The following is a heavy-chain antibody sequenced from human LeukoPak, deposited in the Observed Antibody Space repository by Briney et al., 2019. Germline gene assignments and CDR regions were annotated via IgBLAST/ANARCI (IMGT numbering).Heavy chain of an antibody. V-gene: IGHV3-49*04. CDR1: GFTFNNYG. CDR3: TREFYGDYVRDY. J-gene: IGHJ4*02. Sequence: GGSLRLSCAASGFTFNNYGMSWVRQAPGKGLEWVGFIRSKAYGGTTEYAASVKGRFTISRDDSKSIAYLQMNSLKTEDTAVYYCTREFYGDYVRDYWGQGTLVTVSS. CDR2: IRSKAYGGTT. D-gene: IGHD4-17*01.